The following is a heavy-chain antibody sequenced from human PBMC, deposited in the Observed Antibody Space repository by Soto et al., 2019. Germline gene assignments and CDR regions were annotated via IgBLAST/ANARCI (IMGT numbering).Heavy chain of an antibody. CDR3: ARHGYNYGGGYFEY. V-gene: IGHV3-23*01. D-gene: IGHD5-18*01. CDR2: ISGSGIST. CDR1: GFTFSSYA. J-gene: IGHJ4*02. Sequence: GGSLRLSCAASGFTFSSYAMSWVRQAPGKGLEWVSAISGSGISTYYADSVKGRFTISRDNSKNTLYLQMNSLRAEDTAVYYCARHGYNYGGGYFEYWGQGTLVTVSS.